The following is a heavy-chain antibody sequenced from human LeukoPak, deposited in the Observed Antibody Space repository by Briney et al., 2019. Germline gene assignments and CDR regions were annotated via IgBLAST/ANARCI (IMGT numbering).Heavy chain of an antibody. CDR2: IYYSGST. V-gene: IGHV4-59*12. D-gene: IGHD3-10*01. J-gene: IGHJ6*03. CDR3: ARDREVVRGAYYYYMDV. Sequence: SETLSLTCTVSGGSISSYYWSWIRQPPGKGLEWIGYIYYSGSTYYNPSLKSRVTISVDTSKNQFSLKLSSVTAADTAVYYCARDREVVRGAYYYYMDVWGKGTTVTVSS. CDR1: GGSISSYY.